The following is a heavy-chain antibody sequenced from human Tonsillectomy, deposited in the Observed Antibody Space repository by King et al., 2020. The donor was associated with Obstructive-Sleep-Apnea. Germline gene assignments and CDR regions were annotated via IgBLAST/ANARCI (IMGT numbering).Heavy chain of an antibody. CDR2: ISWNSDTI. CDR3: TKVVAAAGIRILWFDP. Sequence: QLVQSGGGLVQPGRSLRLSCAASGFTFDDYAMHWVRQPPGKGLEWVSGISWNSDTITYADSVKGRFTISRNNAKNSLYLQMNSLRTEATAFYYCTKVVAAAGIRILWFDPWGQGTLVTVSS. V-gene: IGHV3-9*01. CDR1: GFTFDDYA. J-gene: IGHJ5*02. D-gene: IGHD6-13*01.